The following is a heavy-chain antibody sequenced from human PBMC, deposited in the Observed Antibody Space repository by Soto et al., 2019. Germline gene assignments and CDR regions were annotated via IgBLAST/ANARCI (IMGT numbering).Heavy chain of an antibody. CDR1: GYTFTSYD. V-gene: IGHV1-8*01. J-gene: IGHJ4*02. D-gene: IGHD5-12*01. CDR3: ARERRDGYDN. CDR2: MNPNSGNT. Sequence: QVQLVQSRAEVKKPGASVKVSCNASGYTFTSYDINWVRQATGQGLEWMGWMNPNSGNTAYAQKLQGRVTMTSNTSISTAYMELSSLRSEDTAVYYCARERRDGYDNWGQGTLVTVSS.